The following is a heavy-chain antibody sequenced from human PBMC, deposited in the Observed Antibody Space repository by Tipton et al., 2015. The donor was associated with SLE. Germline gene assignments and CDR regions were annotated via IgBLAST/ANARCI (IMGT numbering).Heavy chain of an antibody. CDR1: GGSISSYY. V-gene: IGHV4-59*12. Sequence: LRLSCTVSGGSISSYYWSWIRQPPGKGLEWIGYIYYSGSTNYNPSLKSRVTISVDTSKNQFSLKLSSVTAADTAVYYCARGRGIAARRGVFDYWGQGTLVTVSS. CDR2: IYYSGST. CDR3: ARGRGIAARRGVFDY. J-gene: IGHJ4*02. D-gene: IGHD6-6*01.